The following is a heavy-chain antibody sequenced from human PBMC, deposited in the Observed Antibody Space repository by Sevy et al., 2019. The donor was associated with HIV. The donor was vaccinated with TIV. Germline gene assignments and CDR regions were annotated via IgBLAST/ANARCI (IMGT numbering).Heavy chain of an antibody. CDR1: GFSLSTSGVG. Sequence: SGPTLVNPTQTLTLTCTFSGFSLSTSGVGVGWIRQPPGKALEWLALIYWDDDKRYRPSLKSRLTITKDTSKYQVVLKMTNMDPVDTATDYCAHLLDGSGTKGDWFDPWGQGTLVTVSS. D-gene: IGHD3-10*01. CDR2: IYWDDDK. J-gene: IGHJ5*02. CDR3: AHLLDGSGTKGDWFDP. V-gene: IGHV2-5*02.